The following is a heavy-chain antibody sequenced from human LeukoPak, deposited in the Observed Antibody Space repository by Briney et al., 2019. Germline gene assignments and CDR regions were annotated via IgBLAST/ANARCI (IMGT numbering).Heavy chain of an antibody. J-gene: IGHJ4*02. V-gene: IGHV3-7*01. CDR1: GFSFDTHW. CDR3: SGRSGFSSIY. D-gene: IGHD2-2*01. CDR2: IKPDGSAE. Sequence: GGSLRLSCEASGFSFDTHWMNWVRQFPGGGLEWVANIKPDGSAEYYLDSVKGRFSISRDNVKNLVYLQLNSLRTEDTAVYYCSGRSGFSSIYWGQGTLVTVS.